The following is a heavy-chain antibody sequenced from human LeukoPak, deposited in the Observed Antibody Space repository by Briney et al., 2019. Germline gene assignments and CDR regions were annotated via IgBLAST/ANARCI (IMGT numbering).Heavy chain of an antibody. J-gene: IGHJ4*02. CDR1: GFTFSSYS. D-gene: IGHD3-16*01. V-gene: IGHV3-48*04. Sequence: PGGSLRLSCAASGFTFSSYSMNWVRQAPGKGLEWVSYISSSSSTIYYADSVKGRFTISRDNAKNSLYLQMNSLRAEDTAVYYCARGSDWGIVAHEDYFDYWGQGTLVTVSS. CDR3: ARGSDWGIVAHEDYFDY. CDR2: ISSSSSTI.